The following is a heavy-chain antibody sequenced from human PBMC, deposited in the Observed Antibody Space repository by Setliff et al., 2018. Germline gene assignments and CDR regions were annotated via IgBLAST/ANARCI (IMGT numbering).Heavy chain of an antibody. D-gene: IGHD3-3*01. V-gene: IGHV4-34*01. CDR2: INHSGST. Sequence: TLSLTCTVYGASFSDYYWGWIRQPPGKGLEWIAEINHSGSTNYNPSLKSRVTISVDTSKNQFSLKLSSVTAADTAVYYCRFWSSYYKNDYWAQGTLVTVS. CDR1: GASFSDYY. CDR3: RFWSSYYKNDY. J-gene: IGHJ4*02.